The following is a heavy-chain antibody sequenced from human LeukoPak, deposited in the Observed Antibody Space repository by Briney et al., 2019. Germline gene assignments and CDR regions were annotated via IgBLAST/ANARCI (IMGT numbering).Heavy chain of an antibody. D-gene: IGHD3-3*01. Sequence: SVKVSCKASGGTFSSYAISWVRQAPGQGLEWMGGIIPIFGTANYAQKFQGRGTITTDEATSTAYMERSSLRSEDTAVYYCARDSRNYDFWSGYLPHYYYYMDVWGKGTTVTVSS. V-gene: IGHV1-69*05. CDR2: IIPIFGTA. CDR3: ARDSRNYDFWSGYLPHYYYYMDV. CDR1: GGTFSSYA. J-gene: IGHJ6*03.